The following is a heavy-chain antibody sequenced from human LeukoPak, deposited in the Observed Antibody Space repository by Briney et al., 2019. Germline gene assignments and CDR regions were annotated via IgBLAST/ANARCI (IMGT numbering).Heavy chain of an antibody. J-gene: IGHJ6*01. D-gene: IGHD6-13*01. Sequence: ASVKVSCKASGYTFTDYYMHWVRQAPGQGLEWMGWIKPNSGGTNYAQKFQGRVTMTRDTSISTAYMELSSLRSEDTAVYYCARGYSGSWYGYGMDVWGQGTTVTVSS. CDR3: ARGYSGSWYGYGMDV. CDR1: GYTFTDYY. V-gene: IGHV1-2*02. CDR2: IKPNSGGT.